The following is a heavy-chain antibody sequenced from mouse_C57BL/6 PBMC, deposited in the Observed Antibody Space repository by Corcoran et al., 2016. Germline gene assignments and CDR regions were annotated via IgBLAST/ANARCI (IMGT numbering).Heavy chain of an antibody. CDR3: ARVLITTADY. CDR2: ILPGSGRT. CDR1: GYACTGYW. J-gene: IGHJ2*01. D-gene: IGHD1-1*01. Sequence: QVQLQQSRGELMKPGASVKLSCKATGYACTGYWIEWVKQRPGHGLEWIGEILPGSGRTNYNEKFKGKATFTAETSSNTACMQLSSLTTEDSASYYWARVLITTADYWGQGPTLTVSS. V-gene: IGHV1-9*01.